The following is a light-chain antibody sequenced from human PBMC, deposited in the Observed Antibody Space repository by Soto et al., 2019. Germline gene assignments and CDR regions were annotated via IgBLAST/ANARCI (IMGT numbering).Light chain of an antibody. CDR3: QQYSDWPLT. CDR2: GAS. CDR1: QSVSRN. V-gene: IGKV3-15*01. Sequence: EIVMTQSPATLSVSPGERATLSCRASQSVSRNLAWYQQKPGQAPRLLIYGASTRANGIPARFSGSGSGAEFTLTISSLQSEDFAVYYCQQYSDWPLTFGGGTKVEIK. J-gene: IGKJ4*01.